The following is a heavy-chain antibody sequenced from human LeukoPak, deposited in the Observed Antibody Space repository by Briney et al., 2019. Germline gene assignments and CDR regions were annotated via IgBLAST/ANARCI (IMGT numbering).Heavy chain of an antibody. CDR2: INSDETTL. D-gene: IGHD1-26*01. V-gene: IGHV3-74*01. J-gene: IGHJ4*02. CDR3: ARVIVGGTGFDC. CDR1: GFTLSKHW. Sequence: PGGSLRLSCAASGFTLSKHWMHWVRQAPGKGLVWVSRINSDETTLQYADSVKGRFTISRDTAKNTLYLQMNSLRAEDTAVYYCARVIVGGTGFDCWGQGTLVTESS.